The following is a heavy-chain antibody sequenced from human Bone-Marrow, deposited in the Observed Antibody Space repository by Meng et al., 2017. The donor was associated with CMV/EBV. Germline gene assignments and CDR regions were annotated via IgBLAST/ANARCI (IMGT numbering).Heavy chain of an antibody. CDR1: GGSISSYY. J-gene: IGHJ4*02. Sequence: SETLSLTCTVSGGSISSYYWSWIRQPPGKGLEWIGYIYYSGSTNYNPSLKSRVTISVDTSKNQFSLKLSSVTAADTAVYYCARGRSLVSPFDYWGQGTRVTGSS. V-gene: IGHV4-59*01. D-gene: IGHD3-16*02. CDR3: ARGRSLVSPFDY. CDR2: IYYSGST.